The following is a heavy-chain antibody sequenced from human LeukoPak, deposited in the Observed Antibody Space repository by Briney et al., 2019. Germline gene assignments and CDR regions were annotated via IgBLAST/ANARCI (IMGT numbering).Heavy chain of an antibody. Sequence: GGSLRLSCAASGFTFSSYSMNWVRQAPGKGLEWVSSIGGSSGYIYYADSVKGRFTISRDNAENSLFLQMNSLRAEDTAVYYCARTERPVRYETILSHMDVWGKGTTVTVSS. CDR2: IGGSSGYI. CDR1: GFTFSSYS. D-gene: IGHD2-15*01. J-gene: IGHJ6*03. V-gene: IGHV3-21*01. CDR3: ARTERPVRYETILSHMDV.